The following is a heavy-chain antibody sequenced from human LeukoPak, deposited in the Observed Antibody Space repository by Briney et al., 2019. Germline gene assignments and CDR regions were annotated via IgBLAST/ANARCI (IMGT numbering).Heavy chain of an antibody. CDR1: GYTFTSYG. CDR2: MNPNSGNT. V-gene: IGHV1-8*02. D-gene: IGHD3-10*01. Sequence: ASVKVSCKASGYTFTSYGISWVRQAPGQGLEWMGWMNPNSGNTGYAQKFQGRVTMTRNTSISTAYMELSSLRSEDTVVYYCARAITRITRGGFDPWGQGTLVTVSS. CDR3: ARAITRITRGGFDP. J-gene: IGHJ5*02.